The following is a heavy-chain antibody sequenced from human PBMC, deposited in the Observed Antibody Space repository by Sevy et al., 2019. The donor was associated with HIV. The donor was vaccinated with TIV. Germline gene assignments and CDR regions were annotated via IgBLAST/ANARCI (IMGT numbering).Heavy chain of an antibody. CDR1: GFTFSSYA. CDR3: AKGAIGITMIVVVISHLDY. D-gene: IGHD3-22*01. J-gene: IGHJ4*02. Sequence: GGSLRLSCAASGFTFSSYAMSWVRQAPGKGLEWVSAISGSGGSTYYADSVKGRFTISRDNSKNTLYLQMNSLRAEDTAVYYCAKGAIGITMIVVVISHLDYWGQGTLVTVSP. V-gene: IGHV3-23*01. CDR2: ISGSGGST.